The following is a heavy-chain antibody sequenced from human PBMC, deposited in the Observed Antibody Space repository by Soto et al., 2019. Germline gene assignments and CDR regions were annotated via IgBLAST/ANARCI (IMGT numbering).Heavy chain of an antibody. CDR1: GGSISSGGYS. CDR2: IYHGGST. D-gene: IGHD3-22*01. J-gene: IGHJ4*02. V-gene: IGHV4-30-2*01. CDR3: ARGGAGSGYYLFDY. Sequence: SETLSLTCGVSGGSISSGGYSWTWIRQPPGKGLEWIGYIYHGGSTYYSPSPKSRVTISLDRSKNQFSLELRSVTAADTAVYYCARGGAGSGYYLFDYWGQGTLVTVSS.